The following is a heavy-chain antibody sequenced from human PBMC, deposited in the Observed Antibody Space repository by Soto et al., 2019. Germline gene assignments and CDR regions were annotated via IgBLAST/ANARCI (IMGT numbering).Heavy chain of an antibody. J-gene: IGHJ6*02. Sequence: PGESLKISCQGSGYSFTSYWISWVRQMPGKGLEWMGRIDPSDSYTNYSPSFQGHVTISADKSISTAYLQWSSLKASDTAMYYCARTSSSWFLYYYYGMDVWGQGTTVTVSS. CDR3: ARTSSSWFLYYYYGMDV. CDR1: GYSFTSYW. CDR2: IDPSDSYT. V-gene: IGHV5-10-1*01. D-gene: IGHD6-13*01.